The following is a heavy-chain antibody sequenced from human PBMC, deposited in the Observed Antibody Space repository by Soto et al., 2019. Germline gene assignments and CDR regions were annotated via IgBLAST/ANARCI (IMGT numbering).Heavy chain of an antibody. Sequence: GGSLRLSCAGSGFIFSGYSMNWIRQAPGKGLEWVSSISTTSTYIYYADSVKGRFTVSRDNAKNSLYLQMTGLRPEDTAMYYCARDGIVGTTDFFDYWGQGTLVTVSS. V-gene: IGHV3-21*01. CDR3: ARDGIVGTTDFFDY. CDR1: GFIFSGYS. CDR2: ISTTSTYI. J-gene: IGHJ4*02. D-gene: IGHD1-26*01.